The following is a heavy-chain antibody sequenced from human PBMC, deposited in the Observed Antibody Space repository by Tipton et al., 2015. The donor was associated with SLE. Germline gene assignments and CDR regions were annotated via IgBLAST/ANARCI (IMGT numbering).Heavy chain of an antibody. J-gene: IGHJ3*02. CDR3: ARGAKGAFDI. Sequence: TLSLTCTVSGYSISSGYYWGWIRQPPGKGLEWIGSIYHSGSTYYNPSLKSRVTISVDGSKNQFSLKLSSVTAADTAVYYCARGAKGAFDIWGQGTMVTVSS. CDR1: GYSISSGYY. CDR2: IYHSGST. V-gene: IGHV4-38-2*02.